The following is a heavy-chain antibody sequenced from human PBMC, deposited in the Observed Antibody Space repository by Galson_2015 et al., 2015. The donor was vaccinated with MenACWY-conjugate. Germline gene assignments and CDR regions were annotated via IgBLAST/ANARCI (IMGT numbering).Heavy chain of an antibody. V-gene: IGHV4-38-2*01. CDR3: ARGGGIAVAGD. CDR2: IYHTGST. J-gene: IGHJ4*02. Sequence: ETLSLTCAVSGYSFSSGWYWTWIRQPPGKGLEWIASIYHTGSTYYNPSLKSRVSISIQTSNNQFSLNLNSVTAADTAMYYCARGGGIAVAGDWGQGTLVTVSS. CDR1: GYSFSSGWY. D-gene: IGHD6-19*01.